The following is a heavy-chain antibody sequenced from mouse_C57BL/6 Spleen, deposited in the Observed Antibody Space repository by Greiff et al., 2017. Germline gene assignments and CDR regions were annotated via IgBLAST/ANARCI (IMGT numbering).Heavy chain of an antibody. CDR1: GFTFTDYY. J-gene: IGHJ2*01. D-gene: IGHD2-1*01. V-gene: IGHV7-3*01. CDR3: ARYRGGNYYFDY. CDR2: IRNKANGYTT. Sequence: DVKLVQSGGGLVQPGGSLSLSCAASGFTFTDYYMSWVRQPPGKALEWLGFIRNKANGYTTEYSASVKGQFTISRDNSKSILYLQMNALRAEDGATYYCARYRGGNYYFDYWGQGTTLTVSS.